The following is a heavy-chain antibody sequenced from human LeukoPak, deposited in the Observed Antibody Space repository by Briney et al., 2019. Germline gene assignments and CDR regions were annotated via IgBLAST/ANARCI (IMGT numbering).Heavy chain of an antibody. CDR3: AGRRSSGWYAY. V-gene: IGHV3-53*01. CDR1: GFTVSSNY. J-gene: IGHJ4*02. D-gene: IGHD6-19*01. Sequence: GGSLRLSCATSGFTVSSNYMSWVRQAPGKGLEWVSVIYDSGTTYYADSVKGRFLIFRDTSKNTVDLQMNSLRVEDTAVYYCAGRRSSGWYAYWGQGALVTVSS. CDR2: IYDSGTT.